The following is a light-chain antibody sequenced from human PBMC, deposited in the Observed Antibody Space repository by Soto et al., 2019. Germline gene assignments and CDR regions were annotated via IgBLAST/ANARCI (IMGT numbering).Light chain of an antibody. V-gene: IGLV2-14*01. CDR1: SSDVGGYNY. J-gene: IGLJ2*01. CDR3: SSYTSSRV. CDR2: DVS. Sequence: QSALTQPASVSGSPGQSITISCTGTSSDVGGYNYVSWYQQHPGKAPKRMIYDVSNWPSGVSNRFSGSKSGNTASLTISGLQAEDEADYYCSSYTSSRVFGGGTKLTVL.